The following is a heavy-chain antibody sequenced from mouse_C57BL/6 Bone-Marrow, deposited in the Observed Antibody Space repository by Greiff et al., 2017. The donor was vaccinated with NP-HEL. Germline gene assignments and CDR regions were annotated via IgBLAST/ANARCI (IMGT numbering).Heavy chain of an antibody. V-gene: IGHV1-15*01. CDR1: GYTFTDYE. Sequence: QVQLQQSGAELVRPGASVTLSGKASGYTFTDYEMHWVKQTPVHGLEWIGAIDPETGGTAYNQKFKGKAILTADKSSSTAYMELRSLTSEDSAVYYCTRRSAYYGSSTGDYWGQGTSVTVSS. CDR2: IDPETGGT. J-gene: IGHJ4*01. D-gene: IGHD1-1*01. CDR3: TRRSAYYGSSTGDY.